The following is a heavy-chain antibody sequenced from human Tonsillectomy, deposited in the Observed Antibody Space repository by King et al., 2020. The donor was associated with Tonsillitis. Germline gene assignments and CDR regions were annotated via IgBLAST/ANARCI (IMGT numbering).Heavy chain of an antibody. CDR2: ISADTGNT. CDR1: GYTFTSYG. D-gene: IGHD3-3*01. CDR3: ARASTYDFWSGYVLNWYFDL. J-gene: IGHJ2*01. V-gene: IGHV1-18*01. Sequence: VQLVESGAEVKKPGASVKVSCKASGYTFTSYGISWVRQAPGQGLEWMGWISADTGNTNYAQKLQGRVTMTTDTSTSTAYMELRSLRSDDTAVYYCARASTYDFWSGYVLNWYFDLWGRGTLVTVSS.